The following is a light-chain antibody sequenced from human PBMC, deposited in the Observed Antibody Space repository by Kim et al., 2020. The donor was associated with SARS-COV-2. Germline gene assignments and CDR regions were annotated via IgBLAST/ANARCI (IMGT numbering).Light chain of an antibody. Sequence: SVTISGTGTSGDVGGYNYVSWYQQHPGKAPKVLIYAVNKRPSGVPDRFSGSKSGNTASLTISGLQAEDEADYYCCSYAATGSARVFGGGTKVTVL. J-gene: IGLJ2*01. CDR3: CSYAATGSARV. V-gene: IGLV2-11*02. CDR2: AVN. CDR1: SGDVGGYNY.